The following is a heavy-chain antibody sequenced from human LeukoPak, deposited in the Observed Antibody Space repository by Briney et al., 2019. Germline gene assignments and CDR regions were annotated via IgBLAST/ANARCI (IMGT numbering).Heavy chain of an antibody. J-gene: IGHJ6*02. Sequence: GGSLTLSCAAYGLTFSSYSISWVRQAPGKGLEWVSAISGGGGSTYYADSVKGRFTIARDNSKHTLYLQMNSLRAEDTAVYYCAKAIVATIDYYYCDGMDVWGQGTTVTVSS. CDR2: ISGGGGST. V-gene: IGHV3-23*01. D-gene: IGHD5-12*01. CDR3: AKAIVATIDYYYCDGMDV. CDR1: GLTFSSYS.